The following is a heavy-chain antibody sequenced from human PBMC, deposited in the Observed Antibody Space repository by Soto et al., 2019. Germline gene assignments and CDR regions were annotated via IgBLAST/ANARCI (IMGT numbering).Heavy chain of an antibody. CDR1: GGSISSGGYY. CDR2: IYYSGST. V-gene: IGHV4-31*03. Sequence: PSEALSLTCTVSGGSISSGGYYWSWIRQHPGKGLEWIGYIYYSGSTYYNPSLKSRVTISVDTSKNQFSLKLSSVTAADRAVYYGARELAYQLQRTARYLDDWGQGTRVTVAS. J-gene: IGHJ4*02. CDR3: ARELAYQLQRTARYLDD. D-gene: IGHD2-2*01.